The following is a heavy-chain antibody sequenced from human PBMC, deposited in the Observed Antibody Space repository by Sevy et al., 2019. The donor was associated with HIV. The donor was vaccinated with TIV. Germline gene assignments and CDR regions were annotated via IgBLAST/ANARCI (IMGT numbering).Heavy chain of an antibody. J-gene: IGHJ4*02. CDR2: INNSGST. D-gene: IGHD3-10*01. V-gene: IGHV4-34*01. Sequence: SETLSLTCAVYGGSFSGYYWSWIRQPPGKGLEWIGEINNSGSTNYNPSLKSRVTISVDTSKNQFSLKLSSVTAADTAVYYCARAYGSGSYSVERRRRPFDYWGQGSLVTVSS. CDR1: GGSFSGYY. CDR3: ARAYGSGSYSVERRRRPFDY.